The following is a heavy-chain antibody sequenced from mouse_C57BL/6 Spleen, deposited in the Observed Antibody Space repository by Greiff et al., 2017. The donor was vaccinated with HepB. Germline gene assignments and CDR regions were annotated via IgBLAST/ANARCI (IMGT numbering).Heavy chain of an antibody. CDR2: ISDGGSYT. CDR3: ASIYYDYDGAY. J-gene: IGHJ3*01. CDR1: GFTFSSYA. D-gene: IGHD2-4*01. Sequence: EVKLMESGGGLVKPGGSLKLSCAASGFTFSSYAMSWVRQTPEKRLEWVATISDGGSYTYYPDNVKGRFTISRDNAKNNLYLQMSHLKSEDTAMYYCASIYYDYDGAYWGQGTLVTVSA. V-gene: IGHV5-4*03.